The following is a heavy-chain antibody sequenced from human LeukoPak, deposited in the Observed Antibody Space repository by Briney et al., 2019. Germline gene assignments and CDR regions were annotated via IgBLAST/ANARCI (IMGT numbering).Heavy chain of an antibody. Sequence: GGSLRLSCAASGFTFSNYDMHWVRQATGKGLEWVSAIGTAGDTYYSGSVKGRFTISRENAKNSLYLQMNSLKAGDTAVYYCARDSKPEILTGLYHFGMDVWGQGTTVTVSS. CDR1: GFTFSNYD. V-gene: IGHV3-13*01. CDR3: ARDSKPEILTGLYHFGMDV. J-gene: IGHJ6*02. CDR2: IGTAGDT. D-gene: IGHD3-9*01.